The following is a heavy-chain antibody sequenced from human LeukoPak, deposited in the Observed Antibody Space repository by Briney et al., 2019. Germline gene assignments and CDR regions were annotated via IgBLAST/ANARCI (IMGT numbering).Heavy chain of an antibody. CDR1: GFTFSNYG. J-gene: IGHJ6*03. CDR2: IWYDGSNK. CDR3: AKDSGGNQFSYYMDV. V-gene: IGHV3-30*02. D-gene: IGHD4-23*01. Sequence: GGSLRLSCAASGFTFSNYGIHWVRQAPGKGLEWVAFIWYDGSNKYYADSVKGRFTISRDSPKNTLYLQMNSLRAEDTAVCYCAKDSGGNQFSYYMDVWGKGTTVTVSS.